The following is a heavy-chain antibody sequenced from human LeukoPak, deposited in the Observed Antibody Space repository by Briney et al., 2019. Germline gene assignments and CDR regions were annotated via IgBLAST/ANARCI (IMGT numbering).Heavy chain of an antibody. J-gene: IGHJ4*02. CDR3: AGGRLRFLEN. D-gene: IGHD3-3*01. Sequence: SETLSLTCAVYGGSFSGYYWSWIRQPPGKGLEWIGEINHSGGTNYNPSLKSRVTISVDTSKNQFSLKLSSVTAADTAVYYCAGGRLRFLENWGQGTLVTVSS. V-gene: IGHV4-34*01. CDR2: INHSGGT. CDR1: GGSFSGYY.